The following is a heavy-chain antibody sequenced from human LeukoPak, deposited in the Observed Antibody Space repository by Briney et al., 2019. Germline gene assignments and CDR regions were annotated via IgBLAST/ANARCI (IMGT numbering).Heavy chain of an antibody. CDR2: TYCRSKWYN. CDR3: AREDTIRTGTTFDP. D-gene: IGHD1-7*01. CDR1: GDSVPSNSAA. V-gene: IGHV6-1*01. Sequence: SQTLSLTCAISGDSVPSNSAAWNWIRQSPSRGLEWLGRTYCRSKWYNDYAVSVKSRIAINPDTSKNQFSLQLNSVTPEDTAVYYCAREDTIRTGTTFDPWGQGTLVTVSS. J-gene: IGHJ5*02.